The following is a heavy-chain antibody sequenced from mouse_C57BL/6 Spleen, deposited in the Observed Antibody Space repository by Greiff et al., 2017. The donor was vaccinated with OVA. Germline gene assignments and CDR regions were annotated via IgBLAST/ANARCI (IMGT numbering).Heavy chain of an antibody. J-gene: IGHJ1*03. D-gene: IGHD1-1*01. V-gene: IGHV1-50*01. Sequence: VQLQQPGAELVKPGASVQLSCKASGYTFTSYWMQWVKQRPGQGLEWIGEIDPSDSYTNYNQKFKGKATLTVDTSSSTAYMQLSSLTSEDSAVYYCARATTGYFDVWGTGTTVTVSS. CDR3: ARATTGYFDV. CDR2: IDPSDSYT. CDR1: GYTFTSYW.